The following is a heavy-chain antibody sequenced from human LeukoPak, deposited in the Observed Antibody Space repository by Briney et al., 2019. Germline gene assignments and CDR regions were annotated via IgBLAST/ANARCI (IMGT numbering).Heavy chain of an antibody. CDR2: IYTSGST. CDR1: GGSLSSYY. J-gene: IGHJ4*02. D-gene: IGHD3-3*01. V-gene: IGHV4-4*07. Sequence: KPSETLSLTCTVSGGSLSSYYWSWIRQPAGKGLEWIGRIYTSGSTNYNPSLKSRVTMSVDTSKNQFALKLSSVTAADTAVYYCARDREFLSYDFWSGYYDYWGQGTLVTVSS. CDR3: ARDREFLSYDFWSGYYDY.